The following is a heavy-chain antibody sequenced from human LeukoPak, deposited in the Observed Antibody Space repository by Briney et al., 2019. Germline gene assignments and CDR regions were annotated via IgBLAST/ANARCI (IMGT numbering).Heavy chain of an antibody. J-gene: IGHJ6*03. D-gene: IGHD4-17*01. CDR2: IAPSGGA. CDR3: ARRVATTVTRGYSCHPMDV. V-gene: IGHV4-4*09. CDR1: GASISTYY. Sequence: PSETLYLTCTASGASISTYYWSWIRQPPGEGLEWIAYIAPSGGAVYNPSLNSRLTVSVDTSKNQFSLKLNSVTAADTAVYYCARRVATTVTRGYSCHPMDVWGKGTTVSVSS.